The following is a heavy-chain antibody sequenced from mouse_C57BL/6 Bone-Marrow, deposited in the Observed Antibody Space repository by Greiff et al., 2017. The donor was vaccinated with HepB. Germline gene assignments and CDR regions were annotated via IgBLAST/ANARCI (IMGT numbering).Heavy chain of an antibody. CDR1: GFTFSSYG. CDR3: ARRLLSPMDY. J-gene: IGHJ4*01. D-gene: IGHD2-10*01. CDR2: ISSGGSYT. Sequence: EVKLVESGGDLVKPGGSLKLSCAASGFTFSSYGMSWVRQTPDKRLEWVATISSGGSYTYYPDSVKGRFTISRDNAKNTLYLQMSSLKSEDTAMYYCARRLLSPMDYWGQGTSVTVSS. V-gene: IGHV5-6*02.